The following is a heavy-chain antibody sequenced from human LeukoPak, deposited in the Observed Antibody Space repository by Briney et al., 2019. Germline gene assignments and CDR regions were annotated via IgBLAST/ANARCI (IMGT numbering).Heavy chain of an antibody. V-gene: IGHV3-23*01. CDR3: AKDKDYHSTGYPSDY. Sequence: GGSLRLSCAASGFTFSNYAMSWVRQAPGKGLEWVSTISDRGASTYYADSVKGRFTISRDNSKNTLYLQMNSLTAEDTAVYYCAKDKDYHSTGYPSDYWGQGTLVTVSS. CDR1: GFTFSNYA. CDR2: ISDRGAST. D-gene: IGHD3-22*01. J-gene: IGHJ4*02.